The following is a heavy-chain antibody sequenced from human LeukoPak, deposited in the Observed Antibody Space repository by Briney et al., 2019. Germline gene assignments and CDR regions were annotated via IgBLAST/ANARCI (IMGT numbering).Heavy chain of an antibody. J-gene: IGHJ4*02. V-gene: IGHV4-39*01. Sequence: SGGSLRLSCAASGITFSSYSMNWVRQPPGKGLEWIGSIYYSGSTYYNPSLKSRVTISVDTSKNQFSLKLSSVTAADTAVYYCARHGTDWNDPWDYWGLGTLVTVSS. CDR2: IYYSGST. CDR3: ARHGTDWNDPWDY. D-gene: IGHD1-1*01. CDR1: GITFSSYSMN.